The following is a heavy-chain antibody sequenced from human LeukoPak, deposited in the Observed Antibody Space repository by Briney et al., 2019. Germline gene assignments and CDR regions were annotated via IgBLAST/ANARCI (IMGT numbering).Heavy chain of an antibody. CDR3: ARERYSSGWYDYYYGMDV. J-gene: IGHJ6*02. V-gene: IGHV1-69*13. Sequence: GASVKVSCKASGGTFSIYAISWVRQAPGQGLEWMGGIIPIFGTANYAQKFQGRVTITADESTSTAYMELSSLRSEDTAVYYCARERYSSGWYDYYYGMDVWGQGTTVTVSS. CDR1: GGTFSIYA. CDR2: IIPIFGTA. D-gene: IGHD6-19*01.